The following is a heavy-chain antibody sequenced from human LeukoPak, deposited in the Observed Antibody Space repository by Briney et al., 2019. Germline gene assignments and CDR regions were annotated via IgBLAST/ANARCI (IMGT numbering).Heavy chain of an antibody. J-gene: IGHJ4*02. CDR2: MNPNSGNT. Sequence: ASVKVSCKASGYTFTSYDINWVRQATGQGLEWMGWMNPNSGNTGYAQKVQDRVTMTTDTSTSTAYMELRSLRSDDTAVYYCARDWCVGQYYYGSGSYCYWGQGILVTVSS. V-gene: IGHV1-8*01. CDR3: ARDWCVGQYYYGSGSYCY. D-gene: IGHD3-10*01. CDR1: GYTFTSYD.